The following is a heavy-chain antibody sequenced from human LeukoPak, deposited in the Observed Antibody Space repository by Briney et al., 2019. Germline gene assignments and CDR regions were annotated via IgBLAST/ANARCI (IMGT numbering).Heavy chain of an antibody. D-gene: IGHD6-13*01. CDR3: ARASGTIAAAGTRYYYGMDV. V-gene: IGHV3-11*01. Sequence: PGGSLRLSCAASGFTFSDYYMSWIRQAPGKGLEWVSYISSSGSTIYYADSVKGRFTISRDNAKNSLYLQMNSLRAEDTAVYYCARASGTIAAAGTRYYYGMDVWGQGTTVTVSS. CDR2: ISSSGSTI. J-gene: IGHJ6*02. CDR1: GFTFSDYY.